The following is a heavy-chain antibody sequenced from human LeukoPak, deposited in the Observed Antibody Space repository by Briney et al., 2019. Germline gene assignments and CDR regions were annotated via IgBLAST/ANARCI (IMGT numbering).Heavy chain of an antibody. D-gene: IGHD2-2*01. CDR1: GFTFSVYW. CDR3: ARDPSTMTPLDY. Sequence: GGSLRLSCAASGFTFSVYWMTWVRQAPGKGLEWVANINQDGTEKYYVDSVKGRFTISRDNAKNSLYLQMNSLRAEDTAVYYCARDPSTMTPLDYWGQGTLVTVSS. J-gene: IGHJ4*02. CDR2: INQDGTEK. V-gene: IGHV3-7*05.